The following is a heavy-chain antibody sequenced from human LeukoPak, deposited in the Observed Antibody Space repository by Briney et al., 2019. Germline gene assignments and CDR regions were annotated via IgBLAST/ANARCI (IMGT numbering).Heavy chain of an antibody. J-gene: IGHJ4*02. Sequence: GGSLSLSCAVSGFPLTNAYINWVRRAAGKGPEWVGGIKNKVDGDTTVYAAPVKGRFTISRDHPQNTVYLQMNRLQTEEPAVYYCTTEKSGALDHRGQGTLVTVSS. CDR1: GFPLTNAY. V-gene: IGHV3-15*01. CDR2: IKNKVDGDTT. D-gene: IGHD1-26*01. CDR3: TTEKSGALDH.